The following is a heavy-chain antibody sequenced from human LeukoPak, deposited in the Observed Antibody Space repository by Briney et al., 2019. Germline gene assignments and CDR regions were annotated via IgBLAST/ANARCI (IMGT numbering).Heavy chain of an antibody. CDR1: GVTFSSYA. D-gene: IGHD6-13*01. V-gene: IGHV3-23*01. CDR2: ISDSGGST. CDR3: AKDRRVAANGEYYYYYGMDV. J-gene: IGHJ6*02. Sequence: GGSLRLSCAASGVTFSSYAMSWVRQAPGKGLDWVSAISDSGGSTYYADSVKGRLTISRDNSTNTLYLQMNSRRAEDTAVYYCAKDRRVAANGEYYYYYGMDVWGQGTTVTVSS.